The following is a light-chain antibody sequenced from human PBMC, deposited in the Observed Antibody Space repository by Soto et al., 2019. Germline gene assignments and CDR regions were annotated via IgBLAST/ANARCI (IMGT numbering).Light chain of an antibody. J-gene: IGLJ1*01. CDR3: SSYAGNTKGV. CDR1: SSEVGGNDY. V-gene: IGLV2-8*01. CDR2: EFS. Sequence: QSVLTQPPSASGSPGQSVTISCTGTSSEVGGNDYVSWYQQHPGKASKLMIFEFSKRPSGFPDRFSGSKSGNTASLTVSGLQAEDEADYYCSSYAGNTKGVFGTGTKVTVL.